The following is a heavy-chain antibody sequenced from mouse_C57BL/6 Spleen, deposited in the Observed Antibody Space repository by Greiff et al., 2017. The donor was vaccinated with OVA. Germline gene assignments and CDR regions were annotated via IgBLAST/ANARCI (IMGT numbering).Heavy chain of an antibody. CDR2: IDPSDSYT. J-gene: IGHJ4*01. Sequence: QVQLQQPGAELVKPGASVKLSCKASGYTFTSYWMQWVKQRPGQGLEWIGEIDPSDSYTNYNQKFKGKATLTVDTSSSTAYMQLSSLTSEDSAVYYCARLYYGSSYYYAMDYWGQGTSVTVSS. CDR3: ARLYYGSSYYYAMDY. V-gene: IGHV1-50*01. D-gene: IGHD1-1*01. CDR1: GYTFTSYW.